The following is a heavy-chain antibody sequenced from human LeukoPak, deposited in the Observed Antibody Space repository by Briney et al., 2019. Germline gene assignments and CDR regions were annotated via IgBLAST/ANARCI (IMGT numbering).Heavy chain of an antibody. Sequence: GGSLRLSCAASGFTFSRFWMTLVRQAPGKGLEWVANIKEDGSDKYYVDSVRGRFTVSRDNAKNSLYLQMNSLRDEDTAVYYCARDRGYFVFDYWGQGTLVTVSS. CDR3: ARDRGYFVFDY. CDR2: IKEDGSDK. J-gene: IGHJ4*02. D-gene: IGHD3-10*01. V-gene: IGHV3-7*01. CDR1: GFTFSRFW.